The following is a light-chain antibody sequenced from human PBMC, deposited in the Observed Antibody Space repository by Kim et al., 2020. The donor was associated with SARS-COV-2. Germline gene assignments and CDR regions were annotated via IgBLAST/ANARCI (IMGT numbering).Light chain of an antibody. Sequence: QSVLTQPASVSGSPGQSITISCTGTTSDVGRYNYVSWYQQHPSKAPKLLIYDVSDRPSGVSNRFSGSKSGNTASLTISGLQAEDEADYYCSSYTSTTTWVFGGGTQLTVL. CDR2: DVS. CDR1: TSDVGRYNY. J-gene: IGLJ3*02. V-gene: IGLV2-14*03. CDR3: SSYTSTTTWV.